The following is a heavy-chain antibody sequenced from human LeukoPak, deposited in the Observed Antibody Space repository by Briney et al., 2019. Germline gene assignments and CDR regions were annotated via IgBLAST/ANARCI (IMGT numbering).Heavy chain of an antibody. J-gene: IGHJ6*02. CDR1: GFTFSGSA. CDR2: IRSKANSYAT. Sequence: GVSLRLSCAASGFTFSGSAMHWVRQASGKGLEWVGRIRSKANSYATAYAASVKGRFTISRDDSKNTAYLQMNSLKTEDTAVYYCTRPGSPYYYYGMDVWGQGTTVTVSS. V-gene: IGHV3-73*01. CDR3: TRPGSPYYYYGMDV.